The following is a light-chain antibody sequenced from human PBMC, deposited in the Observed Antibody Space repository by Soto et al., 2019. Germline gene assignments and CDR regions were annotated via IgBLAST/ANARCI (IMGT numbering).Light chain of an antibody. Sequence: DIQMTQSPSSLSASVGDRVTVTCRASQDISRYLAWYQQKPGQVPELLIYAASTLHSGVSSRFSGSGSGTHFTITIPSLQPEDVATYYCQKHDSAPLSFGGGTKVDIK. CDR2: AAS. V-gene: IGKV1-27*01. J-gene: IGKJ4*01. CDR1: QDISRY. CDR3: QKHDSAPLS.